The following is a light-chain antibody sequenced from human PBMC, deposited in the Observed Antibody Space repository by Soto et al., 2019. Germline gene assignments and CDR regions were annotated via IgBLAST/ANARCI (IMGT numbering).Light chain of an antibody. V-gene: IGKV1-33*01. Sequence: DIQMTQSPSPLSASVGDRVTIACQASQDISNNVNWYQQKPGKAPKLLIYDASDLATGAPSRFSGSGSGTDFTFTISSLQPEDIATYFCQQFESFPYTFGQGTNLEIK. J-gene: IGKJ2*01. CDR1: QDISNN. CDR2: DAS. CDR3: QQFESFPYT.